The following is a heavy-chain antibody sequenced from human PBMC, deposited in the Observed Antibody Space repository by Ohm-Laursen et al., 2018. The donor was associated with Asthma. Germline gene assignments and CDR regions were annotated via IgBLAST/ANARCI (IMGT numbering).Heavy chain of an antibody. D-gene: IGHD2-15*01. CDR2: INSVFHTT. J-gene: IGHJ4*02. V-gene: IGHV1-69*13. CDR3: ARKAGSCITSNCYSLDF. CDR1: GGTFNTYV. Sequence: SVKVSCKSLGGTFNTYVIGWVRQAPGQGLEWMGGINSVFHTTTYPQKFQGRVTITADESTSTVYMELSGLRSEDTAVYYCARKAGSCITSNCYSLDFWGQGTLVTVSS.